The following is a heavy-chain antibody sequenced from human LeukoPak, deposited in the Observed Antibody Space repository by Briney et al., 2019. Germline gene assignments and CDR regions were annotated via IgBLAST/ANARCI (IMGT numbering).Heavy chain of an antibody. Sequence: SETLSLTCAVYGGSFSGYYWSWIRQPPGKGLEWIGYIYYSGSTNYNPSLKSRVTISVDTSKNQFSLKLSSVTAADTAVYYCASSPWFGELYGLSYWGQGTLVTVSS. D-gene: IGHD3-10*01. CDR1: GGSFSGYY. CDR3: ASSPWFGELYGLSY. CDR2: IYYSGST. J-gene: IGHJ4*02. V-gene: IGHV4-59*01.